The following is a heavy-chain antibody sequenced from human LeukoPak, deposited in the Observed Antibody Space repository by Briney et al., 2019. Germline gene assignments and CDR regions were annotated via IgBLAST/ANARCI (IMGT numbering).Heavy chain of an antibody. J-gene: IGHJ3*02. CDR3: ARDLAGPPQEAFDI. V-gene: IGHV3-7*01. CDR1: GFTFSSYW. CDR2: IKKDGSER. Sequence: GGSLRLSCAASGFTFSSYWMNWVRQAPEKGLEWVANIKKDGSERYYVDSVKGRFTISGDNTKKSLYLQMNTLRAEDTAVYYCARDLAGPPQEAFDIWGQGTMVTVSS.